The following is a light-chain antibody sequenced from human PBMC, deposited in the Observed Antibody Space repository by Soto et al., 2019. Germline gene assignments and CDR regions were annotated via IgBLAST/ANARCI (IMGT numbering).Light chain of an antibody. CDR2: YNN. Sequence: QSVLTQPPSASGTPGQRVTISCSGSSSNIGSNSVNWFQQFPGAAPKVLIYYNNRRPSGVPDRFSGSKSGTSASLAISGLQSEDEADYYCAAWDASLNGVIFGGGTKLTVL. J-gene: IGLJ2*01. V-gene: IGLV1-44*01. CDR1: SSNIGSNS. CDR3: AAWDASLNGVI.